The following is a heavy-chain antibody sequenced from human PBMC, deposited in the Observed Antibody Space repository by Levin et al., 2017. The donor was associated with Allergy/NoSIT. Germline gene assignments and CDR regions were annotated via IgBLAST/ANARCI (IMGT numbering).Heavy chain of an antibody. J-gene: IGHJ3*02. D-gene: IGHD6-19*01. CDR3: ARDHSSGWSGDNYDAFDI. CDR2: ISYDGSNK. CDR1: GFTFSSYA. V-gene: IGHV3-30*04. Sequence: PGGSLRLSCAASGFTFSSYAMHWVRQAPGKGLEWVAVISYDGSNKYYADSVKGRFTISRDNSKNTLYLQMNSLRAEDTAVYYCARDHSSGWSGDNYDAFDIWGQGTMVTVSS.